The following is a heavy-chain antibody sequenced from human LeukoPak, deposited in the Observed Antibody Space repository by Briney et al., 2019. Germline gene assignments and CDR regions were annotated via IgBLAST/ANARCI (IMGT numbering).Heavy chain of an antibody. CDR1: GFTFSSYS. Sequence: GGSLRLSCAASGFTFSSYSMNWVRQAPGKGLEWVSAISGSGGRTLYADSVKGRFTISRDNSKNTLYLQMSSLRAEDTAVYYCARDPNGDYIGAFDIWGQGTMVTVSS. CDR3: ARDPNGDYIGAFDI. V-gene: IGHV3-23*01. J-gene: IGHJ3*02. D-gene: IGHD4-17*01. CDR2: ISGSGGRT.